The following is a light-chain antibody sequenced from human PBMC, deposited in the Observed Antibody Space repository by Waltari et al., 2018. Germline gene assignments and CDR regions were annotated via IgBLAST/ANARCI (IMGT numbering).Light chain of an antibody. CDR2: QDS. Sequence: SYDLIQPPSVSVSPGQTASITCSGDGLGNKYVYWYQQKSGQSPILVIYQDSNRPSGSPERFSGSNSGNTATLTIRGTQALDEADFYCQTWDSNTGVFGGGTKLTVL. CDR3: QTWDSNTGV. CDR1: GLGNKY. V-gene: IGLV3-1*01. J-gene: IGLJ2*01.